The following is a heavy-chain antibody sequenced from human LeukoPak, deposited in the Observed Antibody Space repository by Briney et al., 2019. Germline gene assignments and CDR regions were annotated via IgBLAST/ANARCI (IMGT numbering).Heavy chain of an antibody. CDR1: GFTFSSYW. J-gene: IGHJ5*02. D-gene: IGHD6-19*01. Sequence: GGSLRLSCAASGFTFSSYWMHWVRQAPGKGLVWVSRINSDGNSTSYADSVKGRFTISRDNAKNTLYLQMNSLRAEDTAVYYCARSGWSLANWFDPWGQGTLVTVSS. CDR3: ARSGWSLANWFDP. CDR2: INSDGNST. V-gene: IGHV3-74*01.